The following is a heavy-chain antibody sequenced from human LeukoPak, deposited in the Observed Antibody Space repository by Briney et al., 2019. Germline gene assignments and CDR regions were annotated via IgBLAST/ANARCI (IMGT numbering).Heavy chain of an antibody. V-gene: IGHV3-48*01. CDR2: ISSSSSTI. D-gene: IGHD3-9*01. Sequence: GGSLRLSCAASGFTFSIYEINWVRQAPGKGLEWVSYISSSSSTIYYADSVKGRSTISRDNAKNSLYLQMNSLRAEDTAVYYCAMGKRYFDWFDYWGQGTLVTVSS. CDR3: AMGKRYFDWFDY. J-gene: IGHJ4*02. CDR1: GFTFSIYE.